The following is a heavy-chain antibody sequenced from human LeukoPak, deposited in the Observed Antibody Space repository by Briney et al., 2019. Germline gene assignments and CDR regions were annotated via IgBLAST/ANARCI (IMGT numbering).Heavy chain of an antibody. J-gene: IGHJ3*02. D-gene: IGHD5-18*01. CDR2: IYHSGST. CDR3: ARMGDTAIRLDAFDI. CDR1: GGSISSGGYS. V-gene: IGHV4-30-2*01. Sequence: NPSETLSLTCAVSGGSISSGGYSWSWIRQPPGKGLEWIGYIYHSGSTYYNPSLKSRVTISVDRSKNQFSLKLSSVTAADTAVYYCARMGDTAIRLDAFDIWGQGTMVTVSS.